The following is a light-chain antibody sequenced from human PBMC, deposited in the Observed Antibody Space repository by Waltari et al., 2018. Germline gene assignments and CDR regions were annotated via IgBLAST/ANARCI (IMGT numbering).Light chain of an antibody. CDR1: SSDLGSYNF. CDR3: SSYTSSITSI. Sequence: QSALTPPASVSGSPGQSITISCTGTSSDLGSYNFVSWYQQHPGQAPKLIIYDVNSRPSGVSNRFSGSKSGNTASLTISGLQAEDEADYYCSSYTSSITSIFGGGTKLTVL. V-gene: IGLV2-14*03. CDR2: DVN. J-gene: IGLJ2*01.